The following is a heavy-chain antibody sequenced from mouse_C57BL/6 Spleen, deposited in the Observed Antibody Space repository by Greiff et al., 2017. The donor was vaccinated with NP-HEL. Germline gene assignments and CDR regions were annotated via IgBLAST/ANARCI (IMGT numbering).Heavy chain of an antibody. Sequence: QVQLKQPGAELVKPGASVKVSCKASGYTFTSYWMHWVKQRPGQGLEWIGRIHPSDSDTNYNQKFKGKATLTVDKSSSTAYMQLSSLTSEDSAVYYCAIGGPGNQGAYWGQGTLDTVSA. V-gene: IGHV1-74*01. CDR3: AIGGPGNQGAY. CDR1: GYTFTSYW. D-gene: IGHD2-1*01. J-gene: IGHJ3*01. CDR2: IHPSDSDT.